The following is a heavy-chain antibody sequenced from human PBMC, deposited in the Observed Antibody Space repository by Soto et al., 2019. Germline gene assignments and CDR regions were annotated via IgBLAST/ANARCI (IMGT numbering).Heavy chain of an antibody. V-gene: IGHV4-31*03. CDR1: VGSISSCGYY. CDR2: IYYSGST. D-gene: IGHD1-1*01. Sequence: SETLSLTCTVSVGSISSCGYYWSWIRQHPGKGLEWIGYIYYSGSTYYNPSLKSRVTISVDTSKNQFSLKLSSVTAADTAVYYCAREGLEPVNWFDPWGQGTLVTSPQ. J-gene: IGHJ5*02. CDR3: AREGLEPVNWFDP.